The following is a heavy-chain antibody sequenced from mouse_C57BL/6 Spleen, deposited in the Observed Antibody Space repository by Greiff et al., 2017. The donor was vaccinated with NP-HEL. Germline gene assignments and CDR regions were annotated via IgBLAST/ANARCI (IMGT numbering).Heavy chain of an antibody. CDR3: ARSYGSSYWYFEV. CDR2: IYPGSGNT. CDR1: GYSFTSYY. J-gene: IGHJ1*03. V-gene: IGHV1-66*01. Sequence: QVQLQQSGPELVKPGASVKISCKASGYSFTSYYIHWVKQRPGQGLEWIGWIYPGSGNTKYNEKFKGKATLTADTSSSTAYMQLSSLTSEDSAVYDCARSYGSSYWYFEVWGTGTTVTVSS. D-gene: IGHD1-1*01.